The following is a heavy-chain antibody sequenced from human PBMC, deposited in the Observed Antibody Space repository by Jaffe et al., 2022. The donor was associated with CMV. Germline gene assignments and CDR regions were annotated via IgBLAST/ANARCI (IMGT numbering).Heavy chain of an antibody. CDR3: ARGGAGRGKKGVAAAGTGVDY. CDR2: INHSGST. J-gene: IGHJ4*02. D-gene: IGHD6-13*01. Sequence: QVQLQQWGAGLLKPSETLSLTCAVYGGSFSGYYWSWIRQPPGKGLEWIGEINHSGSTNYNPSLKSRVTISVDTSKNQFSLKLSSVTAADTAVYYCARGGAGRGKKGVAAAGTGVDYWGQGTLVTVSS. V-gene: IGHV4-34*01. CDR1: GGSFSGYY.